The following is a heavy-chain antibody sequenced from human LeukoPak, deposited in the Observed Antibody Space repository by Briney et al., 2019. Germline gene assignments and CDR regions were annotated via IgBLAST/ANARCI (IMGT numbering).Heavy chain of an antibody. CDR2: IYYGGST. J-gene: IGHJ4*02. Sequence: SQTLSLTCAVSGGSISSGDYYWSWIRQPPGKGLEWIAYIYYGGSTSYNPSLKSRVTISVDTSKNQFSLKLNSVTAADTAVYYCARGDSSTWSFKIWGQGTLVTVSS. D-gene: IGHD6-13*01. CDR1: GGSISSGDYY. CDR3: ARGDSSTWSFKI. V-gene: IGHV4-30-4*01.